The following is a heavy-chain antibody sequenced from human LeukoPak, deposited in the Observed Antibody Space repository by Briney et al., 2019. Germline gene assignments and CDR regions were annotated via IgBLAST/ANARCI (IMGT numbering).Heavy chain of an antibody. CDR3: ATDIVCYGSGTYYKRG. CDR2: FDPEDGDT. J-gene: IGHJ4*02. CDR1: GYTLTELS. D-gene: IGHD3-10*01. Sequence: ASVKVSCKVSGYTLTELSMHWVRQAPGKGLEWMGGFDPEDGDTIYAQRLRGRVTITGDTSTDTAYMELSSLRAEDTALYSRATDIVCYGSGTYYKRGWGQGTLVTVSS. V-gene: IGHV1-24*01.